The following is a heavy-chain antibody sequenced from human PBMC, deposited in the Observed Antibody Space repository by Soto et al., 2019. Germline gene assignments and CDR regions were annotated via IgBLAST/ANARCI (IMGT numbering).Heavy chain of an antibody. CDR2: INHSGST. J-gene: IGHJ4*02. CDR1: GGSFSGYY. Sequence: PGGPLYLTCAVYGGSFSGYYWSWIRRPPGKGLEWMGEINHSGSTNYNPSLKSRVTISVDTSKNQFSLKLSSVTAADTAVYYCARGVRGYSSSWYVYWGQGILVTVSS. CDR3: ARGVRGYSSSWYVY. D-gene: IGHD6-13*01. V-gene: IGHV4-34*01.